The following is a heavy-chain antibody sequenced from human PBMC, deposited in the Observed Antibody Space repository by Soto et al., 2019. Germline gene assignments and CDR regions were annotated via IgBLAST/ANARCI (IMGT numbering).Heavy chain of an antibody. D-gene: IGHD6-6*01. CDR2: INPNSGGT. J-gene: IGHJ4*02. CDR3: ARDSGELVPFDY. V-gene: IGHV1-2*02. Sequence: ASVKVSCKASGYTFTGHYMHWVRQAPGQGLEWMGWINPNSGGTNYAQKFQGRVTMTRDTSISTAYMELSRLRSDDTAVYYCARDSGELVPFDYWGQGTLVTVSS. CDR1: GYTFTGHY.